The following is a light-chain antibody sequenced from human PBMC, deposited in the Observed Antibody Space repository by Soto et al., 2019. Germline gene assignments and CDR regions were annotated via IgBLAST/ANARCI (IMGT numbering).Light chain of an antibody. Sequence: QSVLTQPASVSGSPGQSITISCTGTSSDVGGYNYVSWYQQHPGKAPKLMIYDVSDRPSGVSNRFSGSKSGNTASLTSSGLQAEDEADYYCSSYASSNTVVFGGGTKLNVL. V-gene: IGLV2-14*01. CDR2: DVS. CDR1: SSDVGGYNY. J-gene: IGLJ2*01. CDR3: SSYASSNTVV.